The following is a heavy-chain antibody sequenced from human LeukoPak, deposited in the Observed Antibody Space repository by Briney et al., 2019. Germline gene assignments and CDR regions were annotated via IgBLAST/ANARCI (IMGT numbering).Heavy chain of an antibody. Sequence: PSETLSLTCTVSGGSISSYYWSWIRQPPGKGLEWIGYIYYSGSTNYNPSLKSRVTMSVDTSKNQFSLKLSSVTAADTAVYYCARGEIEMATIAGPFDYWGQGTLVTVSS. CDR1: GGSISSYY. J-gene: IGHJ4*02. CDR2: IYYSGST. V-gene: IGHV4-59*01. D-gene: IGHD5-24*01. CDR3: ARGEIEMATIAGPFDY.